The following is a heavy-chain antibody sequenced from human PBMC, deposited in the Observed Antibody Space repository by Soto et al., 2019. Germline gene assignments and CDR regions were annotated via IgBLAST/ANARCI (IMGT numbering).Heavy chain of an antibody. CDR2: ISGSGGST. Sequence: HPGGSLRLSCAASGFTFSSYAMSWVRQAPGKGLEWVSAISGSGGSTYYADSVKGRFTISRDNSKNTLYLQMNSLRAEDTAVYYCALTPFISSGWKLRGVPLVDYWGQGTLVTVSS. CDR1: GFTFSSYA. CDR3: ALTPFISSGWKLRGVPLVDY. V-gene: IGHV3-23*01. J-gene: IGHJ4*02. D-gene: IGHD6-19*01.